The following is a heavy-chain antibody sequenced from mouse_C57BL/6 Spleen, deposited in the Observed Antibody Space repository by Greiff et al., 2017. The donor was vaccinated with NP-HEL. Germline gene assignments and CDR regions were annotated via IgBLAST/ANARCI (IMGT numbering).Heavy chain of an antibody. V-gene: IGHV2-9-1*01. D-gene: IGHD1-1*01. CDR1: GFSLTSYA. Sequence: VMLVESGPGLVAPSQSLSITCTVSGFSLTSYAISWVRQPPGKGLAWLGVIWPGGGTNYNSALKSRLSISKDNSKSQVFLKMNSLQTDDTARYYCARTLYYYGEFAYWGQGTLVTVSA. CDR2: IWPGGGT. J-gene: IGHJ3*01. CDR3: ARTLYYYGEFAY.